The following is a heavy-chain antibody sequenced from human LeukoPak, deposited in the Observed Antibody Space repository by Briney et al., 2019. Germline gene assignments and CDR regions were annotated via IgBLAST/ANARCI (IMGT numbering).Heavy chain of an antibody. CDR2: IYYSGST. J-gene: IGHJ4*02. CDR3: ASPYSSSWYRDY. V-gene: IGHV4-30-2*03. D-gene: IGHD6-13*01. CDR1: GDSISSGGYS. Sequence: PSQTLSLTCAVSGDSISSGGYSWSWIRQPPGKGLEWIGYIYYSGSTYYNPSLKSRVTISVDTSKNQFSLKLSSVTAADTAVYYCASPYSSSWYRDYWGQGTLVTVSS.